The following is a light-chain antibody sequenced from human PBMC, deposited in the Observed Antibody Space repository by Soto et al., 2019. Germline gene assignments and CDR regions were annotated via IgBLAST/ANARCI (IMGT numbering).Light chain of an antibody. CDR1: ESVSSK. V-gene: IGKV3D-15*02. CDR3: QQYGDSPLT. CDR2: AAS. Sequence: EMVMTQSPATLSVSPGERATLSCRASESVSSKLVWYQKKPGQAPRLLIYAASTRAAAVPDRFTGSGSGTDFALTISRLEPEDFGVYYCQQYGDSPLTSGPGTKVDI. J-gene: IGKJ3*01.